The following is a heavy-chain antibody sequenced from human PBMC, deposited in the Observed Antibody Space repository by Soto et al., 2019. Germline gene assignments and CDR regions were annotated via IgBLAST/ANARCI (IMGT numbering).Heavy chain of an antibody. CDR3: ARDTTLMVGATRAYFDY. J-gene: IGHJ4*02. CDR1: GFTFSSYA. D-gene: IGHD1-26*01. CDR2: IYSDGTP. Sequence: GGSLRLSCAASGFTFSSYAMSWVRQAPGKGLEWVSLIYSDGTPFYADSVNGRFTISRDNSKNILFLQMNSLRAEDTAVYYCARDTTLMVGATRAYFDYWGQGTLVTVSS. V-gene: IGHV3-66*01.